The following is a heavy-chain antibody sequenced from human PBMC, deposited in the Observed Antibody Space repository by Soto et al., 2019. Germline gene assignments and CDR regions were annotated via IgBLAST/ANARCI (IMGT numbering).Heavy chain of an antibody. CDR3: ASAPGGDGYNVDY. J-gene: IGHJ4*02. V-gene: IGHV3-21*01. CDR1: GFTFSSYS. Sequence: EVQVVESGGGLVKPGGSLRLSCAASGFTFSSYSMNWVRQAPGKGLEWVSSISSSSSYIYYADSVKGRFTISRDNAKNSLYLQMNSLRAEDTAVYYCASAPGGDGYNVDYWGQGTLVTVSS. D-gene: IGHD5-12*01. CDR2: ISSSSSYI.